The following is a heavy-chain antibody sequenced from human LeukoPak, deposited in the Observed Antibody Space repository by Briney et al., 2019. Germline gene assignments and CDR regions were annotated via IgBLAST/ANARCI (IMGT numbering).Heavy chain of an antibody. Sequence: GGSLRLSCAASGFTFSDYYMSWIRQAPGKGLGWVSYISSSSSNTNYADSVKGRFTISTNNTKNSLYLQMNSLRGEDTAVYYCARAVSASALYYYGMDVWGQGTTVTVSS. J-gene: IGHJ6*02. CDR3: ARAVSASALYYYGMDV. CDR2: ISSSSSNT. D-gene: IGHD1-26*01. CDR1: GFTFSDYY. V-gene: IGHV3-11*05.